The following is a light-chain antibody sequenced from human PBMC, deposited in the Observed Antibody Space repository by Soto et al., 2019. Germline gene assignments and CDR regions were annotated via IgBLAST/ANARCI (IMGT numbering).Light chain of an antibody. CDR2: QAS. CDR3: QQYNNYPLT. V-gene: IGKV1-5*03. Sequence: DIQMTQSPSTLSASVGERVTITCLASQSSTTWLAWYQQKPGKAPKLLIYQASSLEGGVPSRFSGRGSGTEFNITISSLQPDDFATYYCQQYNNYPLTFGGGTTVEIK. CDR1: QSSTTW. J-gene: IGKJ4*01.